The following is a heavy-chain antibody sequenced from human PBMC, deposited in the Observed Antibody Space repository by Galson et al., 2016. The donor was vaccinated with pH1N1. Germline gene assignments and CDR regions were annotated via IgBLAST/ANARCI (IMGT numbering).Heavy chain of an antibody. Sequence: SVKVSCKASGYTFSSYGISWVRQAPGQGLEWMGWIGAYNGHTNYAQKDQGRVTMTADTSTSTAYMELRSLRSDDTAVYYCAREGYSHSDTYYFGMDVWGQGTTVTVSS. D-gene: IGHD5-12*01. CDR1: GYTFSSYG. CDR2: IGAYNGHT. V-gene: IGHV1-18*01. J-gene: IGHJ6*02. CDR3: AREGYSHSDTYYFGMDV.